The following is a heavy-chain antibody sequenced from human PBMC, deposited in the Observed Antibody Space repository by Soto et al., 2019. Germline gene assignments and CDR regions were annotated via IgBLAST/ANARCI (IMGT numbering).Heavy chain of an antibody. Sequence: EVQLVESGGGLVQPGGSLRLSCAASGFTFSNYDMHWVRQVTGKGLEWVSGITTAGDTYYPGAVKGRFTSSREKAKHSLYLQMNSLSAGDTAVYYCARELHGGSYGMDVWGQGTTVTVSS. CDR1: GFTFSNYD. CDR3: ARELHGGSYGMDV. CDR2: ITTAGDT. V-gene: IGHV3-13*01. J-gene: IGHJ6*02.